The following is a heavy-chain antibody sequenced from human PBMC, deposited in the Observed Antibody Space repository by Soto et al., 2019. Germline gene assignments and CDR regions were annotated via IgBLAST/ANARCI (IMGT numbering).Heavy chain of an antibody. J-gene: IGHJ5*02. CDR3: ARDNSNSWYGQTNWFDP. V-gene: IGHV3-48*01. CDR2: ISSSSSTI. Sequence: GGSQRLSCADTGLTFSSYSINWVRQAPGKVQERGSYISSSSSTIYQPDSVKGRFTISRDNTKNTLYLQMNSLRAEDTAVYYCARDNSNSWYGQTNWFDPWGQGTLVTVSS. CDR1: GLTFSSYS. D-gene: IGHD6-13*01.